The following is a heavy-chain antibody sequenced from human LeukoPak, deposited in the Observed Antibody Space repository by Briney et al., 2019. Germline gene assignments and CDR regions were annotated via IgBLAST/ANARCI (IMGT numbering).Heavy chain of an antibody. CDR3: AKDGNVIVQYFDY. J-gene: IGHJ4*02. CDR1: GFTFSSYG. CDR2: ISYHGSNK. Sequence: GGSLRLSCAASGFTFSSYGMHWVRQAPGKGLEGVAVISYHGSNKYYADSVKGRFTISRDNSKNTLYLQMNSLRAEDTAVYYCAKDGNVIVQYFDYWGQGTLVTVSS. D-gene: IGHD2/OR15-2a*01. V-gene: IGHV3-30*18.